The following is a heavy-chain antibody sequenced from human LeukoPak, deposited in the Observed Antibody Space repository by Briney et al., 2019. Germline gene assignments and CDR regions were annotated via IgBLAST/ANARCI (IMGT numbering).Heavy chain of an antibody. CDR2: ISSSSSYI. J-gene: IGHJ5*02. CDR1: GFTFSSYS. Sequence: GGSLRLSCAASGFTFSSYSMNWVRQAPGKGLEWVSSISSSSSYIYYADSVKGRFTISRDNAKHSLYLQMNSLRAEDTAVYYCARGVEPAATYNWFDPWGQGTLVTVSS. D-gene: IGHD2-2*01. CDR3: ARGVEPAATYNWFDP. V-gene: IGHV3-21*01.